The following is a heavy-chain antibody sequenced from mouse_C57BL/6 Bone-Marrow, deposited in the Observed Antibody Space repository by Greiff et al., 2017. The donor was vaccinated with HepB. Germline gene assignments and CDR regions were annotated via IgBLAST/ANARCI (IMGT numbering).Heavy chain of an antibody. CDR1: GFSLTSYG. J-gene: IGHJ4*01. CDR2: IWSGGST. V-gene: IGHV2-2*01. D-gene: IGHD2-3*01. CDR3: ARSDDGSHYYAMDY. Sequence: VKLQQSGPGLVQPSQSLSITCTVSGFSLTSYGVHWVRQSPGKGLEWLGVIWSGGSTDYNAAFISRLSISKDNSKSQVFFKMNSLQADDTAIYYCARSDDGSHYYAMDYWGQGTSVTVSS.